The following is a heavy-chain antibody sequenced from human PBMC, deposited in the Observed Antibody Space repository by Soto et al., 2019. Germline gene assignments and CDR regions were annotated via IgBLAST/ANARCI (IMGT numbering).Heavy chain of an antibody. D-gene: IGHD3-3*01. CDR1: GGTFSSYA. J-gene: IGHJ6*02. CDR2: IIPIFGTA. Sequence: SVKVSCKASGGTFSSYAISWVRQAPGQGLEWMGGIIPIFGTANYAQKFQGRVTITADKSTSTAYMELSSLRSEDTAVYYCARSLVHVYQPILEWSGFYCMDVCGQGPTVTVSS. CDR3: ARSLVHVYQPILEWSGFYCMDV. V-gene: IGHV1-69*06.